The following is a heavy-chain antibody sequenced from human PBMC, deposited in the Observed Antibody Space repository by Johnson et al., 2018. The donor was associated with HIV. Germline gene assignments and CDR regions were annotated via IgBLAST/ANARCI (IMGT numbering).Heavy chain of an antibody. J-gene: IGHJ3*02. CDR2: ITYDGTDK. D-gene: IGHD1-26*01. CDR1: GFTFSSYG. Sequence: VQLLESGGGVVQPGRSLRLSCAASGFTFSSYGMHWVRQAPGKGLEWVAVITYDGTDKYYADSVKGRFTISRDNAKNSLYLQMNSLRAEDTAFYYCAREGGYSGRYYGHDAFDIWGQGTMVTVSS. CDR3: AREGGYSGRYYGHDAFDI. V-gene: IGHV3-33*05.